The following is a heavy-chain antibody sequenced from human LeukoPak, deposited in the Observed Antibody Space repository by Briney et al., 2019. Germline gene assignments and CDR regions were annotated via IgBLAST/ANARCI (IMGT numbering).Heavy chain of an antibody. V-gene: IGHV3-7*01. CDR1: GFTFSRYW. J-gene: IGHJ4*02. Sequence: GGSLRPSCVASGFTFSRYWMSWVRQAPGKGLEWVANIKHDGSEKYYVESVKGRFTISRDNAKNSLYMQMNSLRAEDTAVYYCARGFAAAGTNFDYWGQGTLVTVSS. CDR3: ARGFAAAGTNFDY. D-gene: IGHD6-13*01. CDR2: IKHDGSEK.